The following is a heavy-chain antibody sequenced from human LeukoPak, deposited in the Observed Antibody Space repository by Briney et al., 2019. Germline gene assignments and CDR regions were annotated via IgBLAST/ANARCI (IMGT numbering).Heavy chain of an antibody. Sequence: GGSLRLSCAASGFTFSSYGMHWVRQAPGKGLEWVAVISYDGSNKYYADSVKGRFTISRDNSKNTLYLQMNSLRAEDTAVYYCAKDRGDSSGYYYGNFDYWGQGTLVTVSS. J-gene: IGHJ4*02. CDR3: AKDRGDSSGYYYGNFDY. CDR2: ISYDGSNK. V-gene: IGHV3-30*18. CDR1: GFTFSSYG. D-gene: IGHD3-22*01.